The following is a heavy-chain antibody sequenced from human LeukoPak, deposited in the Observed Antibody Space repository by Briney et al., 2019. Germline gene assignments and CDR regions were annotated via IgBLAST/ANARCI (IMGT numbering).Heavy chain of an antibody. D-gene: IGHD2-2*01. J-gene: IGHJ6*04. CDR2: ISGSGGST. CDR1: GFTFSSYA. V-gene: IGHV3-23*01. CDR3: AKRYCSSTSCYWGYYYGMDV. Sequence: GGSLRLSCAASGFTFSSYAMSWVRQAPGKGLEWVSAISGSGGSTYYADSVKGRFTISRDNSKNTLYLQMNSLRAKDTAVYYCAKRYCSSTSCYWGYYYGMDVWGKGTTVTVSS.